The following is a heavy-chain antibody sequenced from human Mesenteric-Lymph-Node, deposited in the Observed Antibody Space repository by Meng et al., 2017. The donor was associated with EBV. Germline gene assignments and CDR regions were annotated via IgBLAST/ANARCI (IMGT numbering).Heavy chain of an antibody. D-gene: IGHD3-22*01. CDR3: ARETSSGYPDY. V-gene: IGHV7-4-1*02. J-gene: IGHJ4*02. Sequence: QRQLVQLGSEFKKPGASVKVSCKASGYTFTDYAVNWVRQAPGQGLESMGWINTNTGNPTYAQGFTGRFVFSLDTSLSTAYLQINSLKAGDTAVYYCARETSSGYPDYWGQGTLVTVSS. CDR2: INTNTGNP. CDR1: GYTFTDYA.